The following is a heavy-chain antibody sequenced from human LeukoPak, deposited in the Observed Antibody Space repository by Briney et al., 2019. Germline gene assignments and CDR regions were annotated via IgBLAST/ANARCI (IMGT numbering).Heavy chain of an antibody. V-gene: IGHV1-69*13. CDR1: GGTFSSYA. Sequence: GASVKVSCKATGGTFSSYALSWVRQAPGKGLEWMGGIIPIFGTANYAQKFQGRVTITADESTSTAYMELSSLRSEDTAVYYCALAAAGKGPAAFDIWGQGTMVTVSS. CDR3: ALAAAGKGPAAFDI. CDR2: IIPIFGTA. D-gene: IGHD6-13*01. J-gene: IGHJ3*02.